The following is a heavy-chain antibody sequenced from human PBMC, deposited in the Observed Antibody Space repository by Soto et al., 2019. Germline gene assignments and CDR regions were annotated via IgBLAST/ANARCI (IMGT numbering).Heavy chain of an antibody. CDR2: ISSSSTHV. CDR1: GFTFSSFT. V-gene: IGHV3-21*06. CDR3: ARGLSRGVIY. J-gene: IGHJ4*02. Sequence: EVQLVESGGGLVKPGGSLKLSCAGSGFTFSSFTFNWVRQAPGKGLEWVSSISSSSTHVHYSDSVSGRFTTFRDNAENAMYLQMDSLRVEDTGVYYCARGLSRGVIYWGQGTRVTVSS. D-gene: IGHD3-10*01.